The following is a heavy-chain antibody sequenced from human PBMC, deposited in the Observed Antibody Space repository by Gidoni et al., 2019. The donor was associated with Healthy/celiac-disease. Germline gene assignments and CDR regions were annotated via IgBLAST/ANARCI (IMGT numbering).Heavy chain of an antibody. CDR1: GFTFSSYA. CDR2: ISYDGSNK. V-gene: IGHV3-30-3*01. J-gene: IGHJ6*02. Sequence: QVQLVESGGGVVQPGRSLRLSCAASGFTFSSYAMHWVRQAPGKGLEWVAVISYDGSNKYYADSVKGRFTISRDNSKNTLYLQMNSLRAEDTAVYYCARDGGFGELSGMDVWGQGTTVTVSS. CDR3: ARDGGFGELSGMDV. D-gene: IGHD3-10*01.